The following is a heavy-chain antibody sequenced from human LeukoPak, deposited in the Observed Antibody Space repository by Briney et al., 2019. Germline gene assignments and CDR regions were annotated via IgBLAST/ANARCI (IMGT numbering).Heavy chain of an antibody. CDR3: ASPQYYYDSSGMY. J-gene: IGHJ4*02. D-gene: IGHD3-22*01. CDR1: GFTFSSYA. V-gene: IGHV3-30-3*01. CDR2: ISYDGSNK. Sequence: GGSLRLSRAASGFTFSSYAMHWVRQAPGKGLEWVAVISYDGSNKYYADSVKGRFTISRDNSKNTLYLQMNSLRAEDTAVYYCASPQYYYDSSGMYWGQGTLVTVSS.